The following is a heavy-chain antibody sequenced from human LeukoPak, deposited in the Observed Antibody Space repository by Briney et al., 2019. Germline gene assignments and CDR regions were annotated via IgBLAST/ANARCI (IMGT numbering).Heavy chain of an antibody. CDR1: GGSISSGYYY. J-gene: IGHJ3*02. CDR3: ARRDQMEENAFDI. Sequence: SQTLSLTCTVSGGSISSGYYYWTWIRQHPGKGLEWIGYIYHSGSTYYNPSLKNRVTISVDTSTNQFSLKLSSVTAADTAVYYCARRDQMEENAFDIWGQGTMVTVSS. V-gene: IGHV4-31*03. CDR2: IYHSGST. D-gene: IGHD5-24*01.